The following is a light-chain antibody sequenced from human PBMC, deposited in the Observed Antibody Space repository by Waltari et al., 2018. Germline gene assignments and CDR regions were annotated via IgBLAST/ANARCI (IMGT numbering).Light chain of an antibody. Sequence: EIVLTQSPGTLSVSPGERVTVSCRASQTITGSWLTWYHQKPGQAPRLLIYGASNRAPGIPDRFSGSGSGTDITLTISRLEPEESAVYYCQQYDGSVVTFGGGTKVEIK. CDR3: QQYDGSVVT. V-gene: IGKV3-20*01. J-gene: IGKJ4*01. CDR2: GAS. CDR1: QTITGSW.